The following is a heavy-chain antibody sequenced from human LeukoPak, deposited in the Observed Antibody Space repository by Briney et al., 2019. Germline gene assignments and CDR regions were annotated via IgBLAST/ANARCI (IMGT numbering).Heavy chain of an antibody. CDR1: GYSFTSYD. CDR3: ARGDY. V-gene: IGHV1-8*01. Sequence: ASVKVSCKASGYSFTSYDISWVRQATGQGLEWVGSMNPNSGNTDYAQKLQGRITMTRSTSISTAYMGLSSLRSEDTAVYYCARGDYWGQGTLVTVSS. CDR2: MNPNSGNT. J-gene: IGHJ4*02.